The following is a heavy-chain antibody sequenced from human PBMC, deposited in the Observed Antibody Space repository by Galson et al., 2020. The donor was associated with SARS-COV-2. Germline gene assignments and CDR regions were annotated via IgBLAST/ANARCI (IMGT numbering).Heavy chain of an antibody. Sequence: GGSLRLSCAASGFTFSSYAMHWVRQAPGKGLEWVAVISYDGSNKYYADSVKGRFTISRDNSKNTLYLQMNSLRAEDTAVYYCLGELLGLMGYWGQGTLGTVSS. CDR2: ISYDGSNK. D-gene: IGHD1-26*01. CDR1: GFTFSSYA. CDR3: LGELLGLMGY. V-gene: IGHV3-30*01. J-gene: IGHJ4*02.